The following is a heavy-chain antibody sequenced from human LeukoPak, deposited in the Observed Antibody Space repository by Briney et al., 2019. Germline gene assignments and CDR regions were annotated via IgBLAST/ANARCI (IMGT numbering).Heavy chain of an antibody. J-gene: IGHJ5*02. CDR2: IRYDGNNK. D-gene: IGHD5-24*01. V-gene: IGHV3-30*02. CDR1: GFTFSTYG. CDR3: AKDAEQEMATIGGHWFDP. Sequence: GGSLRLPCAVSGFTFSTYGMHWVRQAPGKGLEWVSFIRYDGNNKYYGDSVKGRFTISRDNSKNTLYLQMNTLGAEDTAVYYCAKDAEQEMATIGGHWFDPWGQGTLVTVSS.